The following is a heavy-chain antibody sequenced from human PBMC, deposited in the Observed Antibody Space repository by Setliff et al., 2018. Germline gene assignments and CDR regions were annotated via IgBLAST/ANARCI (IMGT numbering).Heavy chain of an antibody. Sequence: ASVKVSCKASGYTFTSYAIGWMRQAPGQGLEWMGWINTNTGNPDYAQGSTGRFVFSLDTSVSTAYLQISSLKAEDTAKYYCAGASRFGTILYKGYYYMDVWGKGTTVTVSS. J-gene: IGHJ6*03. CDR2: INTNTGNP. CDR3: AGASRFGTILYKGYYYMDV. D-gene: IGHD2-8*01. V-gene: IGHV7-4-1*02. CDR1: GYTFTSYA.